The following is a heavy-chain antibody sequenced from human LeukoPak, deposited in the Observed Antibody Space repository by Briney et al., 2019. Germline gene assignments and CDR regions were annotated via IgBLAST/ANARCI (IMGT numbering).Heavy chain of an antibody. J-gene: IGHJ4*02. CDR3: ARVASDSRGWYHFDL. Sequence: GASLRLSCAAAGLSVSGNYMSWVRQAPGKGMEFVSLINTGATTYYADAVKGRFTISRDDAKKTFYLQMNRLRAEDTAVYYCARVASDSRGWYHFDLWGPGTLVTVSS. CDR2: INTGATT. D-gene: IGHD6-19*01. CDR1: GLSVSGNY. V-gene: IGHV3-53*01.